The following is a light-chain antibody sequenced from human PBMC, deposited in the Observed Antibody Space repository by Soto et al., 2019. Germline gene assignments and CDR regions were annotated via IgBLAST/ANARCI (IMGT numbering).Light chain of an antibody. CDR1: QSISSW. CDR3: QQYNSYSRT. J-gene: IGKJ1*01. CDR2: KAS. V-gene: IGKV1-5*03. Sequence: DIQMTQSPSTLSASVGDRVTITCRASQSISSWLAWYQQKPGKAPKLLIYKASSLESGVPSRFSGSGSGTEFTLTISSLQTEGFATYYCQQYNSYSRTFGQGTKVDIK.